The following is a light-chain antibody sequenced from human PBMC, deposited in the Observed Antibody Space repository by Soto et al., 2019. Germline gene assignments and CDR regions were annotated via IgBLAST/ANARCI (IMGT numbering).Light chain of an antibody. CDR2: AAS. J-gene: IGKJ3*01. V-gene: IGKV1-27*01. CDR1: EGSSYH. Sequence: DVQMTQSPPSLSASLGDRVTIACRASEGSSYHVAWYQQKPGKAPQLLIYAASTLQSGVPSRFSGSGSGADFTLTISNLQPEDVAIYYCQEYNDFGPGTKVDIK. CDR3: QEYND.